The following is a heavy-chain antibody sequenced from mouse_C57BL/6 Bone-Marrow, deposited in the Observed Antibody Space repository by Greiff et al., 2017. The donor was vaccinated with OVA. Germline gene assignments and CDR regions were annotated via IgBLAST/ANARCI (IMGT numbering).Heavy chain of an antibody. V-gene: IGHV1-55*01. CDR2: IYPGSGST. D-gene: IGHD2-4*01. CDR3: ARRGDYDGY. CDR1: GYTFTSYW. J-gene: IGHJ2*01. Sequence: VQLQQPGAELVQPGASVKMSCKASGYTFTSYWITWVKQRPGQGLEWIGDIYPGSGSTKYNEKLKSKATLTVDTSSSTPYLQLSSLTSEDSAVDCYARRGDYDGYWGQGTTLTVSS.